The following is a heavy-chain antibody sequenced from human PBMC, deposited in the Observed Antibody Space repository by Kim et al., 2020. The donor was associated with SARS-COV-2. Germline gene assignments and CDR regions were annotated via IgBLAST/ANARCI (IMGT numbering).Heavy chain of an antibody. CDR3: ARQTSGPQTNYQGLDV. J-gene: IGHJ6*02. CDR1: GDSVSSNSAA. CDR2: TYYRSKWYN. Sequence: SQTLSLTCAISGDSVSSNSAAWNWIRQSPSRGLEWLGRTYYRSKWYNDYAISVKSRITINPDTSKNHFSLQLNSVTPEDTAVYFCARQTSGPQTNYQGLDVWGQGTTVTVSS. V-gene: IGHV6-1*01.